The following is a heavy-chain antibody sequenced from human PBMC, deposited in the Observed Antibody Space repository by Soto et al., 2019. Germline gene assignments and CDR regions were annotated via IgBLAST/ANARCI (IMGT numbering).Heavy chain of an antibody. V-gene: IGHV4-4*09. CDR1: CGSISNDY. CDR3: AMSYYDRSGYAVDP. J-gene: IGHJ5*02. D-gene: IGHD3-22*01. Sequence: SETLSLTCRVSCGSISNDYWTWIRQPPGRGLEWIGYIYKGGSINYNPSLKSRVTISVDTSNNQFSLKLSSVTAADTAVYYCAMSYYDRSGYAVDPRGQGTLVIGSS. CDR2: IYKGGSI.